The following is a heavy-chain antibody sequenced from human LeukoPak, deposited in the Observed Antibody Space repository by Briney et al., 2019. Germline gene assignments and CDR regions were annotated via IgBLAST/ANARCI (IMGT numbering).Heavy chain of an antibody. CDR3: ARRWAIAASFDP. Sequence: PSETLSLTCTVSGGSISSSSYYWGWIRQPPGKGLEWIGSIYYSGSTYYNLSLKSRVTISVDTSKNQFSLKLSSVTAADTAVYYCARRWAIAASFDPWGQGTLVTVSS. CDR1: GGSISSSSYY. J-gene: IGHJ5*02. V-gene: IGHV4-39*01. D-gene: IGHD6-13*01. CDR2: IYYSGST.